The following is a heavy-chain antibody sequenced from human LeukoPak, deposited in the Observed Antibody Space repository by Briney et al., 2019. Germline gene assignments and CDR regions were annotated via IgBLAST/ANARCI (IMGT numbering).Heavy chain of an antibody. CDR3: ARGSFPSDDILTGPFDN. CDR1: GDTFSSYA. D-gene: IGHD3-9*01. Sequence: SVKVSCKASGDTFSSYAISWVRQAPGQGLEWMGGIIPIFGTPNYAQKFQGRVTITADESTSTAYMELSSLRSDDTAVYYCARGSFPSDDILTGPFDNWGQGTLVTVSS. CDR2: IIPIFGTP. V-gene: IGHV1-69*13. J-gene: IGHJ4*02.